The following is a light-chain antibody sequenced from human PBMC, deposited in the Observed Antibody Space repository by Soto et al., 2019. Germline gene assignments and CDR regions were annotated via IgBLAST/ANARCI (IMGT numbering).Light chain of an antibody. CDR1: SNDVGGYNY. V-gene: IGLV2-14*01. Sequence: QSVLTQPASVSGSPGQSTTISCPGPSNDVGGYNYVSWYQQHPGKAPKLMIYEVSNRPSGVSNRFSGSKSGNTASLTISGLQAEDEADYYCSSYTSRSTLVFGGGTKVTVL. CDR2: EVS. J-gene: IGLJ3*02. CDR3: SSYTSRSTLV.